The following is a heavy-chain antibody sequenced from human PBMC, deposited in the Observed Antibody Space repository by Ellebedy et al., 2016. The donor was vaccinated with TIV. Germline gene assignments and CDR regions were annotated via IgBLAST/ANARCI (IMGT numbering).Heavy chain of an antibody. J-gene: IGHJ3*02. D-gene: IGHD5-12*01. CDR1: GGSISSSSYY. CDR2: IYYSGST. Sequence: MPSKTLSLTCTVSGGSISSSSYYWGWIRLPPGKGLEWIGNIYYSGSTYYNPSLQSRVTISVDTSKNQFSLRLNSVTAADTAVYYCARFVRATKAFDIWGQGTMVTVSS. V-gene: IGHV4-39*07. CDR3: ARFVRATKAFDI.